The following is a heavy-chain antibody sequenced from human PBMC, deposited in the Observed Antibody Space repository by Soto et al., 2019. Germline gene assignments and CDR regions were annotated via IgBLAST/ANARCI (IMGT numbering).Heavy chain of an antibody. CDR2: VSADGYTT. J-gene: IGHJ2*01. Sequence: EVQLLESGGGLAQPGGSLRLSCAASGFTFSNHGMTWVRQAPGKGLEWVSSVSADGYTTYYADSVRGRLTISRDNSGDTVYVRMNNLRAEDTALYYCAREASVPSFGEFWFFDLWCRGTQVTVSS. CDR3: AREASVPSFGEFWFFDL. V-gene: IGHV3-23*01. D-gene: IGHD3-10*01. CDR1: GFTFSNHG.